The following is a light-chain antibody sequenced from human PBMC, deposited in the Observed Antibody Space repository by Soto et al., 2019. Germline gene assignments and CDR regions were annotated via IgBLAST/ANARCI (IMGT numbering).Light chain of an antibody. Sequence: EIVMTQSPATLSVSPGERATLSCRASQSVSGNLAWYQHKPGQAPRLLIYGASSRATGIPARFSGSGSGTEFTLTISILQSEEFAVYYCQQYNNWPPSTFGQGTKLEIK. CDR3: QQYNNWPPST. CDR1: QSVSGN. CDR2: GAS. V-gene: IGKV3-15*01. J-gene: IGKJ2*02.